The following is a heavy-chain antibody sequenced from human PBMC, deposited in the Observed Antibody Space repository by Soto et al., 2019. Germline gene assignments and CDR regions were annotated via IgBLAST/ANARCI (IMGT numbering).Heavy chain of an antibody. V-gene: IGHV4-39*01. CDR1: GGSISSSSYH. J-gene: IGHJ4*02. D-gene: IGHD6-19*01. Sequence: QLQLQESGPGLVKPSETLSLTCTVSGGSISSSSYHWGWIRQPPGKGLEWIGSIYYSGTTYYNPSLKSRINISVDTSKNLFSLKLSSVTAADTAVYYCARSISVAMDFWGQGNLVTVSS. CDR3: ARSISVAMDF. CDR2: IYYSGTT.